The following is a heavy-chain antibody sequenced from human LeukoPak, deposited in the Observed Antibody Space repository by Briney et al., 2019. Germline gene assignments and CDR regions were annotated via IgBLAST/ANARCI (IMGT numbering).Heavy chain of an antibody. CDR3: ARDAIMGGSQGWFDP. CDR2: ISPRSGAT. CDR1: GYSFIDYH. J-gene: IGHJ5*02. Sequence: ASVKVSCKASGYSFIDYHIHWVRQAPGQGLECMGWISPRSGATKYYIERFQGRFTMTRDTSISTAYMELSGLTYDDTAMYFCARDAIMGGSQGWFDPWGQGTLVTVSS. D-gene: IGHD2-2*02. V-gene: IGHV1-2*02.